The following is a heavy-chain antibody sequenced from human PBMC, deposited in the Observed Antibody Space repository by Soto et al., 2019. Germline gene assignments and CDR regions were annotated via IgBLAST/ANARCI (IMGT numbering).Heavy chain of an antibody. CDR2: ISGSGGST. J-gene: IGHJ4*02. Sequence: GGSLRLSCAASGFTFSSYAMSWVRQAPGKGLEWVSAISGSGGSTYYADSVKGRFTISRDNSKNSLYLQMNSLRTEDTAVYYCARERYDILTEAIDYWGQGTLVTVSS. V-gene: IGHV3-23*01. CDR3: ARERYDILTEAIDY. CDR1: GFTFSSYA. D-gene: IGHD3-9*01.